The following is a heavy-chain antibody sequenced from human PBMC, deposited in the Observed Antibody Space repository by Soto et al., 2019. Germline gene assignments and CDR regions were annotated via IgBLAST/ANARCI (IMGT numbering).Heavy chain of an antibody. J-gene: IGHJ4*02. CDR3: VKDREDNDSSGHYFDY. Sequence: GASVKVSCKASGGTFSSYAISWVRQAPGQGLEWMGGIIPIFGTANYAQKFQGRFTISRDNSKNTLYLQMSSLRAEDTAVYYCVKDREDNDSSGHYFDYWGQGTLVTV. CDR1: GGTFSSYA. V-gene: IGHV1-69*05. D-gene: IGHD3-22*01. CDR2: IIPIFGTA.